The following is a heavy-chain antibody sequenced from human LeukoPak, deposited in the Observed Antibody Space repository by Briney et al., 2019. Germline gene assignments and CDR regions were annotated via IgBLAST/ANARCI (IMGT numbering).Heavy chain of an antibody. CDR3: ARVVHGWELLNVDAFDI. Sequence: ASVKVSCKASGYTFTSYDINWVRQATGQGLEWMGWMNPNSGNTGYAQKFQGRVTITRNTSISTAYMELSRLRSDDTAVYYCARVVHGWELLNVDAFDIWGQGTMVTVSS. J-gene: IGHJ3*02. CDR1: GYTFTSYD. V-gene: IGHV1-8*03. D-gene: IGHD1-26*01. CDR2: MNPNSGNT.